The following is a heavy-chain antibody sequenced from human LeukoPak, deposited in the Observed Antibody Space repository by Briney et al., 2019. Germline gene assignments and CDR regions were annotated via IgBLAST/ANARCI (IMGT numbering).Heavy chain of an antibody. Sequence: GSLRLSCVAPGFSLSGYWMYWVRQAPGKGLMYISRNNGDGSTTNYADVVKGRFTMSRDNVKNTLYLQMNSLRVEDTAVYYCARDAPGQSYFDYWGQGTLVTVSS. D-gene: IGHD2-2*01. CDR3: ARDAPGQSYFDY. CDR2: NNGDGSTT. CDR1: GFSLSGYW. J-gene: IGHJ4*02. V-gene: IGHV3-74*01.